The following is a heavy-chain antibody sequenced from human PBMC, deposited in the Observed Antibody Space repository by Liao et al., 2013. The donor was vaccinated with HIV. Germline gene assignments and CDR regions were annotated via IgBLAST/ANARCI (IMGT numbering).Heavy chain of an antibody. V-gene: IGHV4-59*01. CDR2: IYYSGST. D-gene: IGHD3-9*01. J-gene: IGHJ4*02. CDR1: GGSISSYY. CDR3: ARGYDILTDYFDY. Sequence: QVQLQESGPGLVKPSQTLSLTCTVSGGSISSYYWSWIRQPPGKGLEWIGYIYYSGSTNYNPSLKSRVTISVDTSKNQFSLKLSSVTAADTAVYYCARGYDILTDYFDYWGQGTLVTVSS.